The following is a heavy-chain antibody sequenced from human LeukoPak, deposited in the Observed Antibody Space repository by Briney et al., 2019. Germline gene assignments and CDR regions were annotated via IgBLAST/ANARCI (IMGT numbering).Heavy chain of an antibody. V-gene: IGHV4-34*01. D-gene: IGHD3-10*01. CDR3: ARVGRLTMARVFDY. J-gene: IGHJ4*02. CDR2: INHSGST. Sequence: PSETLSLTCAVYGGSFSGYYWSWIRQPPGEGMVWIGEINHSGSTNYNPSLKSRVTISVDTSKNQFSLKLSSVTAADTAGYYCARVGRLTMARVFDYWGQGTLVTVSS. CDR1: GGSFSGYY.